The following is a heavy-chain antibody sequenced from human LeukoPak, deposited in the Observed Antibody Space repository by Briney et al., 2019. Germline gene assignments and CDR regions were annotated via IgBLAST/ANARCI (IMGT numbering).Heavy chain of an antibody. D-gene: IGHD3-16*01. Sequence: GGSLRLSCAASGFTVSSNDMSWVRQAPGKGLEWVSLIYSGGSTYYADSVKGRFTISRDNSKNTLYLQMNSLRAEDTAVYYCARHRGISTWDFEDWGQGTMVTVSS. CDR3: ARHRGISTWDFED. V-gene: IGHV3-53*01. CDR2: IYSGGST. CDR1: GFTVSSND. J-gene: IGHJ4*02.